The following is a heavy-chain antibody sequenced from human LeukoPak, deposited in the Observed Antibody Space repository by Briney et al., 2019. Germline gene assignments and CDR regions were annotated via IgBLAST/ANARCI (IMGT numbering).Heavy chain of an antibody. V-gene: IGHV1-69*13. Sequence: ASVKVSCKATGGTFSSYAISWVRQAPGQWLEWMGGIIPIFGTANYAQKFQGRVTITADESTSTAYMELSSLRSEDTAVYYCARASDYNFWSGDFDYGGQGTLVTV. CDR2: IIPIFGTA. CDR1: GGTFSSYA. J-gene: IGHJ4*02. CDR3: ARASDYNFWSGDFDY. D-gene: IGHD3-3*01.